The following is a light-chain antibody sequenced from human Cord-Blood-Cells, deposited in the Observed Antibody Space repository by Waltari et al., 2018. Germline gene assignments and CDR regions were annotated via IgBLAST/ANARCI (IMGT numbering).Light chain of an antibody. CDR1: QDISNY. Sequence: IQMTQSPYSLSASVGDRVTITCQARQDISNYLNWYQQKPGKAPKLLIYDASNLETGVPSRFSGSGSGTDFTFTISSLQPEDIATYYCQQYDNLPLTFGGGTKVEIK. CDR3: QQYDNLPLT. CDR2: DAS. J-gene: IGKJ4*01. V-gene: IGKV1-33*01.